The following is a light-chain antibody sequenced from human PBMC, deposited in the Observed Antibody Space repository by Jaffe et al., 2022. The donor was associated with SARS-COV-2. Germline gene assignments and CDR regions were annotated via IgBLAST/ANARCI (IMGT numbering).Light chain of an antibody. CDR1: TSNIGDNS. Sequence: QSVLTQPPSVSGAPGQMVFISCSGHTSNIGDNSVAWYQHLPGTAPKLLIYKNNLRPSGVPERISGSKSGTSASLAIGWVHSGDEALYYCATWDDNFNGPVFGGGTNLTVL. CDR2: KNN. CDR3: ATWDDNFNGPV. V-gene: IGLV1-44*01. J-gene: IGLJ2*01.